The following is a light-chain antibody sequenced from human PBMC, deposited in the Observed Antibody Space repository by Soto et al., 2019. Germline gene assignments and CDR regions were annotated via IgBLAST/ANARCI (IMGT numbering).Light chain of an antibody. CDR1: QSISSW. CDR3: QQYKNYPYT. V-gene: IGKV1-5*03. CDR2: KAS. J-gene: IGKJ2*01. Sequence: DIQMTQSPSTLSASVGDRVTITCRASQSISSWLDWYQQKPGKAPKLLIYKASTLQSGVPSRFSGSGSGTEFTLTINSLQPDDFATYYCQQYKNYPYTFGQGTKLEIK.